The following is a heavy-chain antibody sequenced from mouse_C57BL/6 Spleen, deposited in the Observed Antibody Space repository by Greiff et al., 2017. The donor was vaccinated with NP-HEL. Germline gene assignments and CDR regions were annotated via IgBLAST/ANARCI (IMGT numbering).Heavy chain of an antibody. CDR2: INPNNGGT. J-gene: IGHJ4*01. CDR1: GYTFTDYY. CDR3: ASADCAMDC. V-gene: IGHV1-26*01. Sequence: EVQLQQSGPELVKPGASVKISCKASGYTFTDYYMNWVKQSHGKSLEWIGDINPNNGGTSYNQKFKGKATLTVDKSSSTANMELRSLTSEDSAVYYCASADCAMDCWGQGTSVTVSS.